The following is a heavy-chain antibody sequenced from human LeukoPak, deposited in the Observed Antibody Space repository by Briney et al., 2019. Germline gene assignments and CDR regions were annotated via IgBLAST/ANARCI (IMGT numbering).Heavy chain of an antibody. V-gene: IGHV4-59*11. CDR2: IYYSGST. Sequence: SETLSLTCTVSGGSISSHYWTWIRQPPGKGLEWIGYIYYSGSTKYNPSLKSRVTISVDTSKNQFSLKLSSVTAADTAVYYCAREGSYYDAFDIWGQGTMVTVSS. J-gene: IGHJ3*02. CDR3: AREGSYYDAFDI. CDR1: GGSISSHY. D-gene: IGHD1-26*01.